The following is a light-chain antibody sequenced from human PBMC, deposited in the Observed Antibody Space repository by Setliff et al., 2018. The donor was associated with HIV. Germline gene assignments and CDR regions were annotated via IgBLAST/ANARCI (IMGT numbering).Light chain of an antibody. CDR1: RSDVGSYNL. CDR2: GVT. J-gene: IGLJ1*01. V-gene: IGLV2-23*02. CDR3: CSYAGSITFYV. Sequence: QSALTQPASVSGSPGQSITISCTGTRSDVGSYNLVSWYQHHPGKAPILLVYGVTKRPSGVSNRFSGSKSGNTASLTISGLQAEDEADYYCCSYAGSITFYVFGTGTRSPS.